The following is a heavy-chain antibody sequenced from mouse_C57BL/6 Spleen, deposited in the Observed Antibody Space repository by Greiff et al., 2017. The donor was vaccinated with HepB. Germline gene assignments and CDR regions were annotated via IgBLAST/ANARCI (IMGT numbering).Heavy chain of an antibody. V-gene: IGHV1-61*01. Sequence: QVQLQQPGAELVRPGSSVKLSCKASGYTFTSYWMDWVKQRPGKGLEWIGNIYPSDSETHYNQKFKDKATLTEDKSSSTAYMQLSSLTSEDSAVYYCARFDGTGFAYWGQGTLVTVSA. CDR2: IYPSDSET. J-gene: IGHJ3*01. D-gene: IGHD2-3*01. CDR1: GYTFTSYW. CDR3: ARFDGTGFAY.